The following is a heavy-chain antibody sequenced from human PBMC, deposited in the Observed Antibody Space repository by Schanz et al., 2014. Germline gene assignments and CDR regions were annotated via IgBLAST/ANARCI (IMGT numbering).Heavy chain of an antibody. CDR2: IWYDGSNK. CDR1: GFTFSKYG. CDR3: AKVGLYYYGSGFDY. D-gene: IGHD3-10*01. Sequence: VQLVESGGGVVQPGRSLRLSCAASGFTFSKYGMHWVRQAPGKGLEWVAVIWYDGSNKYYADSVKGRFTISRDNSKNTLYLQMNSLRAEDTAVYYCAKVGLYYYGSGFDYWGQGTLVTVSS. V-gene: IGHV3-33*06. J-gene: IGHJ4*02.